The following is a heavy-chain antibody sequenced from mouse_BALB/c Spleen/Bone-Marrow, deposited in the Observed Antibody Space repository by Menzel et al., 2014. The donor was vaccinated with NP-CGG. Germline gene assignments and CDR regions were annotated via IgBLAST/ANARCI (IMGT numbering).Heavy chain of an antibody. CDR1: GYNSISYW. CDR2: INPSTGYT. J-gene: IGHJ4*01. V-gene: IGHV1-7*01. CDR3: ARNYDYDGGYYAMDY. D-gene: IGHD2-4*01. Sequence: VKLVESGAELAKPGASVKMSCKASGYNSISYWMHWVEQRPGQGLEWIGYINPSTGYTEYNQKFKDKATLTADKSSSKAYMQLSSLTSEDSAVYYCARNYDYDGGYYAMDYWGQGTSVTVSS.